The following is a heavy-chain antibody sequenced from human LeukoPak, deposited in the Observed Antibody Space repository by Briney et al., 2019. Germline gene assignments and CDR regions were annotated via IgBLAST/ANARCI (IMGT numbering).Heavy chain of an antibody. CDR3: ARQSTGYSSGWYGVSSRLIENFDY. Sequence: SETLSLTCTVSGGSISSSSYYWGWIRQPPGKGLERIGSIYYSGSTYYNPSLKSRVTISVDTSKNQFSLKLSSVTAADTAVYYCARQSTGYSSGWYGVSSRLIENFDYWGQGTLVTVSS. CDR2: IYYSGST. CDR1: GGSISSSSYY. V-gene: IGHV4-39*01. J-gene: IGHJ4*02. D-gene: IGHD6-19*01.